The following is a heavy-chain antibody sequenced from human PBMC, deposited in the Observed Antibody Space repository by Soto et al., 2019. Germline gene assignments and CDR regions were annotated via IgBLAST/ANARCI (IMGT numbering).Heavy chain of an antibody. CDR2: IIPILGIA. J-gene: IGHJ6*02. CDR1: GGTFSSYA. D-gene: IGHD2-15*01. Sequence: GASVKVSCKASGGTFSSYAISWVRQAPGQGLEWMGGIIPILGIANYAQKFQGRVTITADKSTSTAYMELSSLRSEDTAVYYCARGMIGAAATGIGYYYYGMDVWGQGTTVTVSS. CDR3: ARGMIGAAATGIGYYYYGMDV. V-gene: IGHV1-69*10.